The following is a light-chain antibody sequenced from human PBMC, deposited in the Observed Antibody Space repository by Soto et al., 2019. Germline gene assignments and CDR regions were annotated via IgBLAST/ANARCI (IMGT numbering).Light chain of an antibody. CDR2: YER. CDR3: QVWDSSSDHPAV. Sequence: SYVLTQTPSVSVAPGETARVTCGGNNIGRKSVHWYQQRPGQAPVMVIYYERDRPSGIPERFSGSNSGNTATLTISRVEAGDEADYYCQVWDSSSDHPAVFGGGTKLTVL. V-gene: IGLV3-21*04. J-gene: IGLJ2*01. CDR1: NIGRKS.